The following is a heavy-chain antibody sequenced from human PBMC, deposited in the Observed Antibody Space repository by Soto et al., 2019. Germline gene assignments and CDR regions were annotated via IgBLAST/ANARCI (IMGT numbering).Heavy chain of an antibody. V-gene: IGHV3-74*01. J-gene: IGHJ2*01. CDR1: GFTFSSYW. Sequence: GGSLRLSCAASGFTFSSYWMHWVRQAPGKGLVWVSRINSDGSSTGYADSVKGRFTISRDNAKNTLYLQMNSLRAEDTAVYYCARMGRGSMQWLVNRRSPGWYFDLWGRGTLVTVSS. CDR2: INSDGSST. D-gene: IGHD6-19*01. CDR3: ARMGRGSMQWLVNRRSPGWYFDL.